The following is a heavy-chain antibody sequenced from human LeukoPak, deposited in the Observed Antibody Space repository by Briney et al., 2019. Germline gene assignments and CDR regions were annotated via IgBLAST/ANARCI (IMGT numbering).Heavy chain of an antibody. CDR1: GGSISSYY. D-gene: IGHD2-2*01. CDR2: IYDSGST. V-gene: IGHV4-59*08. Sequence: SETLSLTCTVSGGSISSYYWSWIRQPPGKGLEWIGYIYDSGSTNYNPYLKSRVTISVDTSKNQFSLKLSSVTAADTAVYYCARVVVRSFDAFDIWGQGTMVTLSS. CDR3: ARVVVRSFDAFDI. J-gene: IGHJ3*02.